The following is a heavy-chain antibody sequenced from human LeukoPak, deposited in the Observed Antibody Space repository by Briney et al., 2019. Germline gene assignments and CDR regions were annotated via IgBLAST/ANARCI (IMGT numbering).Heavy chain of an antibody. CDR1: GFSLTTRGVG. J-gene: IGHJ3*02. D-gene: IGHD3-22*01. Sequence: SGPSLVKPTQTLTRTCAFSGFSLTTRGVGVGWIRQPPGKALECLALIYWDDDKRYSPSLKSRLTITKDTSNKQVVLIVTNLDPVDTATYYCARLAYYDNSGSSRPFDIWGQGTRVTVSS. CDR3: ARLAYYDNSGSSRPFDI. CDR2: IYWDDDK. V-gene: IGHV2-5*02.